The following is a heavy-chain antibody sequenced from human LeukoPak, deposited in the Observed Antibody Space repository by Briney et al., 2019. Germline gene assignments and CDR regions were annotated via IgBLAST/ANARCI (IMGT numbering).Heavy chain of an antibody. CDR1: GYSFTSYW. V-gene: IGHV5-51*01. D-gene: IGHD3-22*01. J-gene: IGHJ4*02. Sequence: GGSLKISCKGSGYSFTSYWIGWVRQMPGKGLEWMGIIYSGDSDTRYSPSFQGQVTISADKSISTAYLQWSSLKASDTAMYYCARSPSYYYDSSAADYWGQGTLVTVSS. CDR3: ARSPSYYYDSSAADY. CDR2: IYSGDSDT.